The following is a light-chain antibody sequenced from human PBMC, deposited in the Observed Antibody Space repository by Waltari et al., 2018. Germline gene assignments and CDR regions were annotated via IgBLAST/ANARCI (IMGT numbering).Light chain of an antibody. CDR1: SRDVGSYIH. Sequence: QSALTQPPSASGSPGQSVTISCSGSSRDVGSYIHVSWYQQHPGKAPRLIIYEVNKRPYGGPDRVSGSKSGNTAPLTVSGLQSEDEAVYFCSSYTGIRSVIFGGGTHLSVL. J-gene: IGLJ2*01. CDR2: EVN. CDR3: SSYTGIRSVI. V-gene: IGLV2-8*01.